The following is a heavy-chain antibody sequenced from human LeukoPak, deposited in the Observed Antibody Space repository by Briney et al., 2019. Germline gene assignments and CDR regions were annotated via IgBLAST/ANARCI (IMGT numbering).Heavy chain of an antibody. CDR2: IFYTGTT. Sequence: SETLSLTCTVSGVSISYNYWSWIRQPPGKGLEWIGQIFYTGTTEYNPSLKSRVSMSLDTSKNQFSLRLSSVTAGDTAVYYCAGRHGGNYLDFWGQGTLGTVSS. CDR1: GVSISYNY. J-gene: IGHJ4*02. D-gene: IGHD4-23*01. CDR3: AGRHGGNYLDF. V-gene: IGHV4-59*01.